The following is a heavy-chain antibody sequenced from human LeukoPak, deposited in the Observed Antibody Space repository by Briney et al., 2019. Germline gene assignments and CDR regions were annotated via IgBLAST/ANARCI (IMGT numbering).Heavy chain of an antibody. Sequence: SETLSLTCAVSGGSISSSNWWSWVRQPPGKGLEWIGEIYHSGSTNYNPSLKSRVTISVDTSKNQFSLKLRSVTAADTAVYYCARISSSNWYNERGAFDVWGQGTMVTVSS. D-gene: IGHD6-13*01. J-gene: IGHJ3*01. CDR1: GGSISSSNW. CDR3: ARISSSNWYNERGAFDV. CDR2: IYHSGST. V-gene: IGHV4-4*02.